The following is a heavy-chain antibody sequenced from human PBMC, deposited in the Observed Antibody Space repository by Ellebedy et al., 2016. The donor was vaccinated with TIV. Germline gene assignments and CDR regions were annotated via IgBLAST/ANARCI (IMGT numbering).Heavy chain of an antibody. CDR2: IYQDGSVQ. CDR3: SRRGSYGDYAVQINSWFDT. D-gene: IGHD4-17*01. V-gene: IGHV3-7*01. J-gene: IGHJ5*02. CDR1: GFSFRSYW. Sequence: GESLKISCVASGFSFRSYWMSWVRQAPGKGLQWVANIYQDGSVQDYVDSVKGRFTISRDNADNSLFLQMNSLRADDTAVYYCSRRGSYGDYAVQINSWFDTWGRGTLVAVSS.